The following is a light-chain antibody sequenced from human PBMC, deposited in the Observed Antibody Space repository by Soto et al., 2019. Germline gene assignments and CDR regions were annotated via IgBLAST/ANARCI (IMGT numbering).Light chain of an antibody. V-gene: IGLV1-40*01. Sequence: QSVLTQPPSTSGTPGQRVTISCSGSRSNIGRSTVNWYQQLPGTAPKVLIYGNSNRPSGVPDRFSGSKSGTSASLAITGLQAEDEADYYCQSYDSSLSGYVVFGGGTKLTVL. CDR2: GNS. J-gene: IGLJ2*01. CDR3: QSYDSSLSGYVV. CDR1: RSNIGRST.